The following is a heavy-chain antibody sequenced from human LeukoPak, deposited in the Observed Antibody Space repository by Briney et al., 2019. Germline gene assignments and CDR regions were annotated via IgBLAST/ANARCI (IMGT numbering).Heavy chain of an antibody. V-gene: IGHV3-53*01. J-gene: IGHJ4*02. CDR3: ASRGDYSDY. CDR2: IYSGGST. CDR1: GFTFSDYY. Sequence: GGSLRLSCAASGFTFSDYYMSWIRQAPGKGLEWVSVIYSGGSTYYADSVKDRFTISRDNSKNTLYLQMNSLRAEDTAVYYCASRGDYSDYWGQGTLVTVSS.